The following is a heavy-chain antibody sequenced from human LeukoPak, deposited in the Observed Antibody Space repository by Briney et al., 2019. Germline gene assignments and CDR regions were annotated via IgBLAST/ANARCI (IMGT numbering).Heavy chain of an antibody. D-gene: IGHD6-19*01. J-gene: IGHJ3*02. Sequence: PGGSLRLSCAASGFTFSSYWMSWVRQAPGKGLEWVANIKQDGSEKYYVDSVKGRFTISRDNAKNSLYLQMNSLRAEDTAVYYCARDDSSGWYRDAFDIWGQGTMVTVSS. CDR3: ARDDSSGWYRDAFDI. CDR2: IKQDGSEK. V-gene: IGHV3-7*01. CDR1: GFTFSSYW.